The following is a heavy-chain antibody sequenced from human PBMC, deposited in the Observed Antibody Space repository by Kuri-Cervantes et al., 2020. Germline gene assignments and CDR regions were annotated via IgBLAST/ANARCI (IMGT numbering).Heavy chain of an antibody. D-gene: IGHD2-8*01. V-gene: IGHV3-23*01. Sequence: GESLKISCAASGFTFSSYAMSCVRQAPGKGLEWVSAISGSGGSTYYADSVKGRFTISRDNSKNTLYLQMNSLRDDDTAVYYGARGFYYDTNGVYRHLDFWGQGALVTVSS. CDR1: GFTFSSYA. CDR3: ARGFYYDTNGVYRHLDF. CDR2: ISGSGGST. J-gene: IGHJ4*02.